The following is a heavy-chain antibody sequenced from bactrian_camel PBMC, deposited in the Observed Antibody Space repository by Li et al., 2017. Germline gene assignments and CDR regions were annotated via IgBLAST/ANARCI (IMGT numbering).Heavy chain of an antibody. CDR3: AARGPYCYTKLSVRDFTY. D-gene: IGHD2*01. Sequence: HVQLVESGGGSVQAGGSLRLSCLYNHRGNCMGWFRQAPGKEREGVARIATGSGNTYYADSVKGRFTISQDNAMNTVYLQMNSLKPEDTAMYYCAARGPYCYTKLSVRDFTYWGQGTQVTVS. CDR1: NHRGNC. V-gene: IGHV3S54*01. J-gene: IGHJ6*01. CDR2: IATGSGNT.